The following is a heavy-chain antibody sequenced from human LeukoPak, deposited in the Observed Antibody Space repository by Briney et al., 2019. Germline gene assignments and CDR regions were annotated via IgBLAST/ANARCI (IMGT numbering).Heavy chain of an antibody. CDR1: GGTFSSYA. J-gene: IGHJ3*02. CDR2: IIPIFGTA. V-gene: IGHV1-69*05. Sequence: GSSVKVSCKASGGTFSSYAISWVRQAPGQGLEWMGGIIPIFGTANYAQKFQGRVTITTDESTSTAYMELSSLRSEDTAVYYCASGIVVVPAAIGILTTDAFDIWGQGTMVTVSS. CDR3: ASGIVVVPAAIGILTTDAFDI. D-gene: IGHD2-2*01.